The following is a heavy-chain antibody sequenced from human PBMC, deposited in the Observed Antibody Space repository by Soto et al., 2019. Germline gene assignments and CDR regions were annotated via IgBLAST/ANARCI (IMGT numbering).Heavy chain of an antibody. J-gene: IGHJ5*02. CDR3: VKDVPLAPIGP. V-gene: IGHV3-64D*06. Sequence: GGALGLSCESYGFTVSSRYMSLGRQAPGKGLEWVSAISSNGGSTYYADSVKGRFTISRDNSKNTLYLQMSSLRAEDTAVYYCVKDVPLAPIGPWGQGTLVTVSS. CDR2: ISSNGGST. CDR1: GFTVSSRY.